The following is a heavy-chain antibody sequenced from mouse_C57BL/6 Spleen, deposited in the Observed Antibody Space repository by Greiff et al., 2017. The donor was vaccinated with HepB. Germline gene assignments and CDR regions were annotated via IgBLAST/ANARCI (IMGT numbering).Heavy chain of an antibody. CDR1: GFTFSDYG. D-gene: IGHD2-4*01. Sequence: EVQLQESGGGLVKPGGSLKLSCAASGFTFSDYGMHWVRQAPEKGLEWVAYISSGSSTIYYADTVKGRFTISRDNAKNTLFLQMTSLRSEDTAMYYCAKHYDYDGWFAYWGQGTLVTVSA. CDR2: ISSGSSTI. V-gene: IGHV5-17*01. J-gene: IGHJ3*01. CDR3: AKHYDYDGWFAY.